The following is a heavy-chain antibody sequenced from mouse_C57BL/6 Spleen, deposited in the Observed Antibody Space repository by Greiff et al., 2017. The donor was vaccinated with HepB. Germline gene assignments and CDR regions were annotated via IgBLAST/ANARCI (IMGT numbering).Heavy chain of an antibody. J-gene: IGHJ3*01. CDR2: IYPSDSET. Sequence: QQSCKASGYTFTSYWMDWVKQRPGQGLEWIGNIYPSDSETHYNQKFKDKATLTVDKSSSTAYMQLSSLTSEDSAVYYCARRSYSNYGAWFAYWGQGTLVTVSA. V-gene: IGHV1-61*01. D-gene: IGHD2-5*01. CDR3: ARRSYSNYGAWFAY. CDR1: GYTFTSYW.